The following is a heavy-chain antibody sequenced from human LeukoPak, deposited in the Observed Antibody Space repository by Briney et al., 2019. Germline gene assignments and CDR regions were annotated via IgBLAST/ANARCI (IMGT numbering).Heavy chain of an antibody. CDR1: GFTFSSYS. Sequence: GGSLRLSCAASGFTFSSYSMNWVRQAPGKGLEWVSSISSSSSYIYYADSVKGRFTISRDNAKNSLYLQMNSLRAEDTAVYYCARDGRISIAAAGFKEDYWGQGTLVTVSS. D-gene: IGHD6-13*01. CDR2: ISSSSSYI. J-gene: IGHJ4*02. V-gene: IGHV3-21*01. CDR3: ARDGRISIAAAGFKEDY.